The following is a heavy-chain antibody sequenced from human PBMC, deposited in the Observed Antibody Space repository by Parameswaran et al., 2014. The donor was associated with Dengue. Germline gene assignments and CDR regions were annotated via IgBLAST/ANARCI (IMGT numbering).Heavy chain of an antibody. Sequence: GGSLRLSCAASGFTFRSYGMHWVRQAPGKGLEWVSAISVSGGSTYYADSVKGRFTISRDNSKNTLYLQMNSLRVEDAALYYCAGRVPGGAFDIWGQGTMVTVSS. CDR1: GFTFRSYG. J-gene: IGHJ3*02. V-gene: IGHV3-23*01. CDR3: AGRVPGGAFDI. CDR2: ISVSGGST.